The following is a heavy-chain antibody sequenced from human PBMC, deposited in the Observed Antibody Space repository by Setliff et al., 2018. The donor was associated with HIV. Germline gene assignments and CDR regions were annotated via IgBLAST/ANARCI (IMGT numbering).Heavy chain of an antibody. V-gene: IGHV4-39*07. CDR1: GGSISSSSHF. CDR2: IFYSGRA. Sequence: SETLSLTCAVSGGSISSSSHFWGWIRQPPGKGLEWIGSIFYSGRAYYKPSLNSRVTISVDTSKNQFSLKLSSVTAADTAVYYCAREGVRRGLGSGSFRYRAYYFDQWGQGTLVTVSS. D-gene: IGHD3-10*01. J-gene: IGHJ4*02. CDR3: AREGVRRGLGSGSFRYRAYYFDQ.